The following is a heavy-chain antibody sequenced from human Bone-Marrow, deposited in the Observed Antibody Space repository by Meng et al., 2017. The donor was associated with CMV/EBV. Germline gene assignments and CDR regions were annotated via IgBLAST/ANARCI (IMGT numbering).Heavy chain of an antibody. D-gene: IGHD6-6*01. CDR1: GFSLSNARMG. CDR2: IFSNDEK. J-gene: IGHJ6*02. V-gene: IGHV2-26*01. CDR3: AHRLEYSSSSYYYYYGMDV. Sequence: SGPTLVKPTETLTLTCTVSGFSLSNARMGVSWIRQPPGKALEWLAHIFSNDEKSYSTSLKSRLTISKDTSKSQVVLTMTNMDPVDTATYYCAHRLEYSSSSYYYYYGMDVWGQGTTVTVSS.